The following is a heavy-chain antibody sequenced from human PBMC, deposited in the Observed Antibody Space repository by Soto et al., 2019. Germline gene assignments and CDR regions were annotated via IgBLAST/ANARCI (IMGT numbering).Heavy chain of an antibody. J-gene: IGHJ4*02. CDR2: INHSGST. CDR1: GGSFSGYY. D-gene: IGHD3-10*01. V-gene: IGHV4-34*01. CDR3: ASISGSYVNY. Sequence: SETLSLTCAVYGGSFSGYYRSWIRQPPGKGLEWIGEINHSGSTNYNPSLKSRVTISVDTSRNQFSLKLSSVTAADTAVYYCASISGSYVNYWGQGTLVTVSS.